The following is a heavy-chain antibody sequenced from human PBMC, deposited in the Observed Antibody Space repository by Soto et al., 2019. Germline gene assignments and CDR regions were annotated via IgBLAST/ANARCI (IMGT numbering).Heavy chain of an antibody. J-gene: IGHJ6*02. CDR2: ISGYSGDT. CDR3: AREEHCTDCSCYRYYYFHYGMDV. V-gene: IGHV1-18*04. CDR1: GYSFTNYG. Sequence: ASVKVSCKASGYSFTNYGISWVRQAPGQGLEWMGWISGYSGDTNYAHKFQGRVTMTTDTSTSTAYMELRSLRSDDTAVYYCAREEHCTDCSCYRYYYFHYGMDVWGHGTTVTVSS. D-gene: IGHD2-8*02.